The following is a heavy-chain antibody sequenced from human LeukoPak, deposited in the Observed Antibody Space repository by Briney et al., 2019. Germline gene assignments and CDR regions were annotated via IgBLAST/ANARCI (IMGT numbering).Heavy chain of an antibody. D-gene: IGHD2-15*01. J-gene: IGHJ4*02. V-gene: IGHV4-34*01. CDR1: GGSFGGYY. CDR3: ARSAGYCSGGSCYRAGNFDY. CDR2: INHSGST. Sequence: SETLSLTXAVYGGSFGGYYWSWIRQSPGKGLEWLGEINHSGSTNYNPSLKSRVTISVDTSKNQFSLKLSSVTAADTAVYYCARSAGYCSGGSCYRAGNFDYWGQGTLVTVSS.